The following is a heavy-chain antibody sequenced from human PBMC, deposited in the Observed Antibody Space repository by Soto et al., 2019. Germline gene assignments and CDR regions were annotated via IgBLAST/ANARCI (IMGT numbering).Heavy chain of an antibody. J-gene: IGHJ6*03. Sequence: PGGSLRLSCAASGFTVSSNYMSWVRQAPGKGLEWVSVIYSGGSTYYADSVEGRFTISRHNSKNTLYLQMNSLRAEDTAVYYCASSPRYGSGSFSRDMDVWGKGTTVTVSS. V-gene: IGHV3-53*04. D-gene: IGHD3-10*01. CDR3: ASSPRYGSGSFSRDMDV. CDR2: IYSGGST. CDR1: GFTVSSNY.